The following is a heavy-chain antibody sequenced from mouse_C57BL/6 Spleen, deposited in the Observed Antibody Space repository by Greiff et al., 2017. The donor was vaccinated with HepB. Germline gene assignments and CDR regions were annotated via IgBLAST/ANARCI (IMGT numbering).Heavy chain of an antibody. CDR3: ARLALIYYDYNWYFDV. Sequence: VQLQESGPELVKPGASVKISCKASGYAFSSSWMNWVKQRPGKGLEWIGRIYPGDGDTNYNGKFKGKATLTADKSSSTAYMQLSSLTSEDSAVYFCARLALIYYDYNWYFDVWGTGTTVTVSS. J-gene: IGHJ1*03. CDR2: IYPGDGDT. D-gene: IGHD2-4*01. V-gene: IGHV1-82*01. CDR1: GYAFSSSW.